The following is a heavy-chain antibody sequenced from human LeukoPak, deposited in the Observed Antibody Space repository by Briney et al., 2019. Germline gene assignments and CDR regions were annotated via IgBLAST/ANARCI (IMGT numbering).Heavy chain of an antibody. D-gene: IGHD6-13*01. Sequence: PGGSLRLSCAASGFTFSSYAMHWVRQAPGKGLEWVAVISYDGSNKYYADSVKGRFTISRDNSKNTLYLQMRAEDTAVYYCASGIAAAEVDRAMDVWGKGTTVTVSS. CDR3: ASGIAAAEVDRAMDV. V-gene: IGHV3-30*04. CDR2: ISYDGSNK. J-gene: IGHJ6*03. CDR1: GFTFSSYA.